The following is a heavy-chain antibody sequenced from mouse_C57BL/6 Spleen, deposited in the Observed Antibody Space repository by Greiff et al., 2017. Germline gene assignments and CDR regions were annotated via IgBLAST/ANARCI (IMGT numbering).Heavy chain of an antibody. Sequence: QVQLQQSGAELVRPGASVTLSCKASGYTFTDYEMHWVKQTPVHGLEWIGAIDPETGGTAYNQKFKGKAILTADKSSSTAYMELRSLTSEDSAVYYCTNLWLPLYSMDYWGQGTSVTVSS. CDR1: GYTFTDYE. CDR2: IDPETGGT. CDR3: TNLWLPLYSMDY. V-gene: IGHV1-15*01. J-gene: IGHJ4*01. D-gene: IGHD2-2*01.